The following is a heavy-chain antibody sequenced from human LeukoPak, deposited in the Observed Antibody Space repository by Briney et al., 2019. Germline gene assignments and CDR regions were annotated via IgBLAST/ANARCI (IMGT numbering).Heavy chain of an antibody. CDR3: ARDPRSRIVVVPAAGDY. CDR2: ISYDGSNK. V-gene: IGHV3-30-3*01. Sequence: GGSLRLSCAASGFTFSSYAMHWVRQAPGKGLEWVAVISYDGSNKYYADSVKGRFTISRDNSKNTLYLQMNSLRAEDTAVYYCARDPRSRIVVVPAAGDYWGQGTLVTVSS. J-gene: IGHJ4*02. CDR1: GFTFSSYA. D-gene: IGHD2-2*01.